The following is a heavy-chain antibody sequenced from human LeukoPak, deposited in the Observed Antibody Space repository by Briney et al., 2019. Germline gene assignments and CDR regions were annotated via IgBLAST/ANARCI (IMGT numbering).Heavy chain of an antibody. CDR1: GFTLSTST. V-gene: IGHV3-21*04. D-gene: IGHD5-12*01. CDR3: AKDRYADPETQRGPFDY. J-gene: IGHJ4*02. Sequence: PGGSLRLSCAASGFTLSTSTMNWVRQAPGKGLEWVSSISSSSSFIYYADSVKGRFTISRDNARNSLYLQMNSLRAEDTAVYYCAKDRYADPETQRGPFDYWGQGTLVTVSS. CDR2: ISSSSSFI.